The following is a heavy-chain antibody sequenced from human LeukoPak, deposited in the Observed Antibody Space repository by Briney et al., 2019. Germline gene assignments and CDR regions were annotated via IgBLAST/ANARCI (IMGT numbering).Heavy chain of an antibody. J-gene: IGHJ4*02. Sequence: SETLSLTCTVSGGSISSYSWSWIRQPPGKGLEWIGYIFYTGSTYYNPSLKSRVTISVDTSKNQFSLKLSSVTVADTAVYYCARAGGYSYGCDFDYWGQGTLVTVSS. CDR1: GGSISSYS. V-gene: IGHV4-59*08. CDR3: ARAGGYSYGCDFDY. CDR2: IFYTGST. D-gene: IGHD5-18*01.